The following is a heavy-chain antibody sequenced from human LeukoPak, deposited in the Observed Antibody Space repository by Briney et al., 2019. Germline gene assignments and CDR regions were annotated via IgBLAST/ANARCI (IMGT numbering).Heavy chain of an antibody. CDR3: ARSITIFGVVTDAFDI. CDR1: GGSVSSGSYY. Sequence: SETLSLTCTVSGGSVSSGSYYWSWIRQPPGKGLEWIGYIYYSGSTNYNPSLKSRVTISVDTSKNQFSLKLSSVTAADTAVYYCARSITIFGVVTDAFDIWGQGTMVTVSS. CDR2: IYYSGST. V-gene: IGHV4-61*01. J-gene: IGHJ3*02. D-gene: IGHD3-3*01.